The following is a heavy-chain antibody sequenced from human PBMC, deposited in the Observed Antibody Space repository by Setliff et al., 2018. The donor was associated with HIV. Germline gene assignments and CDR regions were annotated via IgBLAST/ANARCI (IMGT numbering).Heavy chain of an antibody. D-gene: IGHD2-2*01. Sequence: GASVKVSCKVSGYTLTDVSMHWVRQAPKKGLEWMGYFDPKDGETVHAQKFQGRVTLTEDTSTDTAYMELSGLRSEDTAVYYCAIDVIRGWLRPMPDYWGPGTLVTVSS. CDR1: GYTLTDVS. CDR3: AIDVIRGWLRPMPDY. J-gene: IGHJ4*02. V-gene: IGHV1-24*01. CDR2: FDPKDGET.